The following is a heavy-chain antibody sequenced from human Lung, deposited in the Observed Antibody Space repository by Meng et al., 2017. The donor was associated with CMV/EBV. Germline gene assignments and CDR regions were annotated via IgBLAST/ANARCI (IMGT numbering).Heavy chain of an antibody. CDR1: GFTVSDNY. Sequence: SCAASGFTVSDNYMSWVRQAPGKGLEWVSVIYSGGSTYYADSVKGRFTISRDNSKNTLYLQMNSLRAEDTAVYYCARDLEWFGSGGYFGMAVWGQGTTVTVSS. J-gene: IGHJ6*02. D-gene: IGHD3-10*01. V-gene: IGHV3-66*02. CDR3: ARDLEWFGSGGYFGMAV. CDR2: IYSGGST.